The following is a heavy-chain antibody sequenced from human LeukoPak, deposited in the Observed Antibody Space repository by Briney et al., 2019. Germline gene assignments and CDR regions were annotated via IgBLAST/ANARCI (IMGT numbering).Heavy chain of an antibody. J-gene: IGHJ6*02. D-gene: IGHD7-27*01. CDR1: GGSFSTSG. V-gene: IGHV1-69*05. Sequence: GASVKVSCKASGGSFSTSGFSWVRQAPGQGLEWMGGVIPIYGTPSYAQKFQGRVTITTDESTSTAYMELSRLRSEDTAVYYCARDHWGIVENGYDYFYYDMDVWGQGTTVTVSS. CDR3: ARDHWGIVENGYDYFYYDMDV. CDR2: VIPIYGTP.